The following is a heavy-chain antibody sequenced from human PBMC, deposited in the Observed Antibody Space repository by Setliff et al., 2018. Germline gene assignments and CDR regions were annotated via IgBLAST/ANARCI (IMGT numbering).Heavy chain of an antibody. CDR2: TTPLFGTT. V-gene: IGHV1-8*02. CDR1: GGTFTNYG. CDR3: ARERYFDY. J-gene: IGHJ4*02. Sequence: GASVKVSCKASGGTFTNYGVSWVRQAPGQGLEWMGGTTPLFGTTGYAQKFQGRVIMTRNTSISTAYLELNTLRSDDTAVYYCARERYFDYWGQGTLVTVSS.